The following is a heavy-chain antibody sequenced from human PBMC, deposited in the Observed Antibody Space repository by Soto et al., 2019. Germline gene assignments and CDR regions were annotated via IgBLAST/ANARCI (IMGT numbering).Heavy chain of an antibody. V-gene: IGHV3-21*01. CDR2: ISSSSSYI. Sequence: GGSLRLSCAASGFTFSSYSMNWVRQAPGKGLEWVSSISSSSSYIYYADSVKGRFTISRDNDKNSLYLQMNSLRAEDTAVYYCARVSCSSTSCYSPRDYYYYGMDVWGQGTTVTVSS. CDR3: ARVSCSSTSCYSPRDYYYYGMDV. CDR1: GFTFSSYS. D-gene: IGHD2-2*02. J-gene: IGHJ6*02.